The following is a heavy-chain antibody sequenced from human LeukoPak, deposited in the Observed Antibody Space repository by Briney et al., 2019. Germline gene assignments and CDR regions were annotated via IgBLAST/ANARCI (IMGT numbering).Heavy chain of an antibody. J-gene: IGHJ4*02. V-gene: IGHV3-48*04. CDR3: ARVPVGDIVLMVPYFDY. CDR2: ISSSSSTI. Sequence: GGSLRLSCAASGFTFSSYSMNWVRQAPGKGLEWVSYISSSSSTIYYADSVKGRFTISRDNAKNSLYLQMNSLRAEDTAVYYCARVPVGDIVLMVPYFDYWGQGTLVTVSS. D-gene: IGHD2-8*01. CDR1: GFTFSSYS.